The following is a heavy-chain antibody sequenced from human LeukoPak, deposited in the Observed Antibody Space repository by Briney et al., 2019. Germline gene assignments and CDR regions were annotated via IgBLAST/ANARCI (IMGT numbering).Heavy chain of an antibody. V-gene: IGHV4-4*07. D-gene: IGHD3-10*01. J-gene: IGHJ5*02. CDR1: GGSISSYY. Sequence: SETLSLTCTVSGGSISSYYWSWIRQPAGKGLEWIGRIYTSGSTNYNPSLKSRVTMSVDTSKNQFSLKLSSATAADTAVYYCARDLAVRGVISSNWFDPWGQGTLVTVSS. CDR3: ARDLAVRGVISSNWFDP. CDR2: IYTSGST.